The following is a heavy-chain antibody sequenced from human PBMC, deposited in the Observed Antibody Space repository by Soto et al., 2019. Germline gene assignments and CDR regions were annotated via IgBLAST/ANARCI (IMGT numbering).Heavy chain of an antibody. CDR3: ARHRKGATGTTGYYYCDY. V-gene: IGHV4-39*01. Sequence: QLQLQESGPGLVKPSETLSLTCTVSGGSISSSSYYWGWIRQPPGKGLEWIGSIYYSGSTYYNPSLKSRVTISVDTPKNQFSLKLSSVTAADTAVYYCARHRKGATGTTGYYYCDYWGQGTLVTVSS. D-gene: IGHD1-7*01. CDR2: IYYSGST. J-gene: IGHJ4*02. CDR1: GGSISSSSYY.